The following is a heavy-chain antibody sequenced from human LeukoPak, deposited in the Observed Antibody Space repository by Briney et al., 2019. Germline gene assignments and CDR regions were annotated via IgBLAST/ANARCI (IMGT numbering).Heavy chain of an antibody. CDR1: GFTFSGSA. D-gene: IGHD2-2*01. CDR3: TVLPASRHFDY. V-gene: IGHV3-73*01. Sequence: GGSLKLSCAASGFTFSGSAMHWVRQASGKGLEWVGRIRSKANSYATAYAASVKGRFTISRDDSKNTAYLQMNSLKTEDTAVYYCTVLPASRHFDYWGQGTLVTVSS. J-gene: IGHJ4*02. CDR2: IRSKANSYAT.